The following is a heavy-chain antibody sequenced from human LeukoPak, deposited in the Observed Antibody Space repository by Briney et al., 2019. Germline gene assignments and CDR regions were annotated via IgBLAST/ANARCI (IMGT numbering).Heavy chain of an antibody. CDR2: ISAYNGNT. J-gene: IGHJ4*02. D-gene: IGHD3-22*01. CDR3: ARGGPKTYYYDSSGYQIHFDY. V-gene: IGHV1-18*01. Sequence: GASVNVSCKASGYTFTSYGISWVRQAPGQGLEWMGWISAYNGNTNYAQKLQGRVTMTTDTSTSTAYMELRSLRSDDTAVYYCARGGPKTYYYDSSGYQIHFDYWGQGTLVTVSS. CDR1: GYTFTSYG.